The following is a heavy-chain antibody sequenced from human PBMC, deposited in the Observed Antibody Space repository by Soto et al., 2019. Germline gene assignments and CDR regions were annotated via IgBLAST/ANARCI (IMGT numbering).Heavy chain of an antibody. CDR2: IKTDGSST. V-gene: IGHV3-74*01. CDR1: GFSFSNYW. J-gene: IGHJ4*02. CDR3: AKMEGNTYVLFR. D-gene: IGHD5-18*01. Sequence: EVQLVESGGGLVQPGGSLRLFCAASGFSFSNYWIHWVRQAPGKGLVWVSRIKTDGSSTDYADSVKGRFTISRDNAKNSLYLKMNSLTAEDTAVYYCAKMEGNTYVLFRWGQGTLVTVSS.